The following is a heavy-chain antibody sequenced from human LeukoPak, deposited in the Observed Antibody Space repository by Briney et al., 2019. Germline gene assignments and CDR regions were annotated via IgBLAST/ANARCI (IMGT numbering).Heavy chain of an antibody. CDR3: ARARVPATSGAFDY. Sequence: GGSLRLSCAASGFTFSSYAMYWVRQAPGKGLEYVSAISSNGDSTYYANSVKGRFTISRDNSKNTLYLQLGSLRPEDMAVYSCARARVPATSGAFDYWGQGTLVTVSS. V-gene: IGHV3-64*01. D-gene: IGHD2-15*01. J-gene: IGHJ4*02. CDR1: GFTFSSYA. CDR2: ISSNGDST.